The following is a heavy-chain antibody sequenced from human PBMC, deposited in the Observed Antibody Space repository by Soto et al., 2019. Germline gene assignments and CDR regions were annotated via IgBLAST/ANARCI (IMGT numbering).Heavy chain of an antibody. Sequence: SETLSLTCTVSGGSISSGGYYWSWIRQHPGKGLEWIGYIYYNGNTYYNPSLKSRVTILLDTSKNQFSLKLTSVTAADTAVYYFASAVSSWFYSDYWGRGALVTGSS. V-gene: IGHV4-31*03. D-gene: IGHD6-13*01. CDR1: GGSISSGGYY. J-gene: IGHJ4*02. CDR2: IYYNGNT. CDR3: ASAVSSWFYSDY.